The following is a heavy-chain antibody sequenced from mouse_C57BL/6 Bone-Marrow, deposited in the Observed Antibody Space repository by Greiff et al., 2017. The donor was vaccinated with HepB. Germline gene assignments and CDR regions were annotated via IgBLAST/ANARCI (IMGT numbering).Heavy chain of an antibody. CDR3: ARFLGRNY. CDR1: GFNIKDDY. V-gene: IGHV14-4*01. J-gene: IGHJ2*01. CDR2: IDPENGDT. Sequence: VQLQQSGAELVRPGASVKLSCTASGFNIKDDYMHWVKQRPEQGLEWIGWIDPENGDTEYAPKFQGKATITADTSSNTAYLQLSSLTSEDTAVYYCARFLGRNYWGQGTTLTVSS. D-gene: IGHD4-1*01.